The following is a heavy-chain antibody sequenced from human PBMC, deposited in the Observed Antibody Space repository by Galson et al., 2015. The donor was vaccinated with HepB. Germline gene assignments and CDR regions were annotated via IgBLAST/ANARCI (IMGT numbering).Heavy chain of an antibody. CDR2: IKQDGSEK. CDR3: ERDGSSWSQPSYYYHSGTDV. Sequence: SLRLSCAASGFTFSSYWMSWVRQAPGKGLEWVANIKQDGSEKYYGDSVKGRFTISRDNAKTSLYLQMNSLRAEDTAVYYCERDGSSWSQPSYYYHSGTDVWGQGTPVTVSS. V-gene: IGHV3-7*03. CDR1: GFTFSSYW. J-gene: IGHJ6*02. D-gene: IGHD6-13*01.